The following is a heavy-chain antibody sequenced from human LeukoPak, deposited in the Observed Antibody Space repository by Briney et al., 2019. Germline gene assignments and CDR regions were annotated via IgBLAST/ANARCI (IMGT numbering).Heavy chain of an antibody. CDR1: GGSITSSSYY. CDR3: ARVEEGYGSGRRENYYYYYMDV. J-gene: IGHJ6*03. CDR2: IYFSGST. V-gene: IGHV4-39*07. Sequence: SETLSLTCAVSGGSITSSSYYWGWIRQPPGKGLEWIGSIYFSGSTYHNPSLKSRVTISVDTSKNQLSLKLSSVTAADTAVYYCARVEEGYGSGRRENYYYYYMDVWGKGTTVTISS. D-gene: IGHD3-10*01.